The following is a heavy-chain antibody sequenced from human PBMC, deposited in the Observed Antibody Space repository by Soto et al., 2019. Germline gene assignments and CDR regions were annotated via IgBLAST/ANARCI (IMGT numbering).Heavy chain of an antibody. CDR1: GFTFSAFG. V-gene: IGHV3-30*18. D-gene: IGHD4-17*01. Sequence: QMKLVESGGGVVQPGTSLRLSCVASGFTFSAFGMHWVRQAPGKGLEWVAISSYGGSNKYYGDSVQGRFTISRDNSRETLYLQRNSLRDEDTAVYYCAKGPLRFPAYGDYADYSYGMDVWGQGTTVTVSS. J-gene: IGHJ6*02. CDR2: SSYGGSNK. CDR3: AKGPLRFPAYGDYADYSYGMDV.